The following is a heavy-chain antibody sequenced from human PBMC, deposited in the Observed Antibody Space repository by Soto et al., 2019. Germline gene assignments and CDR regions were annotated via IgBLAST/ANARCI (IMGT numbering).Heavy chain of an antibody. Sequence: GGSLRLSCAASGSTFISYAMSWVLQAPGKGLEWVSAISGSGGSTYYADSVKGRFTISRDNSKNTLYLQMNSLRAEDTAVYYCANQLRMYNWFDPWGQGTLVTVSS. CDR3: ANQLRMYNWFDP. J-gene: IGHJ5*02. V-gene: IGHV3-23*01. CDR1: GSTFISYA. CDR2: ISGSGGST. D-gene: IGHD4-17*01.